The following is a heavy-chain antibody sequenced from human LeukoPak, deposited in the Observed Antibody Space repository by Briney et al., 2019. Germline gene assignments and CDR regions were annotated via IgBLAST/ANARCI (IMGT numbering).Heavy chain of an antibody. J-gene: IGHJ2*01. D-gene: IGHD2-21*02. Sequence: ASVKVSCKASGYTFTSYGISWVRQAPGQGLEWMGWISAYNGNTNYAQKLQGRVTMTTDTSTSTAYMELSRLRSDDTAVYYCARDVAYCGGDCYSWWYFDLWGRGTLVTVSS. CDR2: ISAYNGNT. CDR3: ARDVAYCGGDCYSWWYFDL. V-gene: IGHV1-18*01. CDR1: GYTFTSYG.